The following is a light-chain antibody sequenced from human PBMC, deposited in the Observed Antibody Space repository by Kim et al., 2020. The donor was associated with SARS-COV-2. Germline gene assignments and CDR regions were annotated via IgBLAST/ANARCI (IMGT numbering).Light chain of an antibody. Sequence: SSELTQDPAVSVALGQTVRISCQGDSLRNYYASWYQQKPGQAPVLVVYDKNNRPSGIPDRSSASSSGNTASLTITGAQAEDEADYHCSSRDSSGNHVVFG. CDR2: DKN. CDR3: SSRDSSGNHVV. CDR1: SLRNYY. V-gene: IGLV3-19*01. J-gene: IGLJ2*01.